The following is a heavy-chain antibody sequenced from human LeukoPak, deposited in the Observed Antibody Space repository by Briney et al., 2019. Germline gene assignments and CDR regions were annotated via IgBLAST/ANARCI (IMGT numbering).Heavy chain of an antibody. CDR1: GFTFSSYA. Sequence: GGSLRLSCAASGFTFSSYAMMWLRQAPGKGLEWVSAISGAGGTTLYADSVKGRFTISRDNSKNTLYLQMNSLRAEDTAVYYCAKDQRYVYDYWGQGTLVTVSS. D-gene: IGHD2-2*01. V-gene: IGHV3-23*01. CDR3: AKDQRYVYDY. J-gene: IGHJ4*02. CDR2: ISGAGGTT.